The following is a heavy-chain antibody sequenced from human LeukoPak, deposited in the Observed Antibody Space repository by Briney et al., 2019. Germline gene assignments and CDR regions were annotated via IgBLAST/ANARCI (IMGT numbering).Heavy chain of an antibody. J-gene: IGHJ2*01. D-gene: IGHD3-10*01. V-gene: IGHV4-39*07. CDR1: GGSISSSSYY. Sequence: SETLSLTCTVSGGSISSSSYYWGWIRQPPGKGLEWIGSIYYSGSTYYNPSLKSRVTISVDTSKNQFSLKLSSVTAADTAVYYCARVPLRDMVRGVIISNWYFDLWGRGTLVTVSS. CDR2: IYYSGST. CDR3: ARVPLRDMVRGVIISNWYFDL.